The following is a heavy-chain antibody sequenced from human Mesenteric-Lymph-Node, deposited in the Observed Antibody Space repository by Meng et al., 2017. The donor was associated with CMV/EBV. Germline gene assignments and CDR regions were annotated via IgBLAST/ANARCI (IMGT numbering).Heavy chain of an antibody. Sequence: VSGGSVSSGSYYWSWIRQPPGKGLELMGYVYFTGGTNYNPSLKSRVTISVDTSKNQFSLRLSSVTAADTAVYYCARVQGRVGYFDYWGQGTLVTVSS. D-gene: IGHD1-26*01. V-gene: IGHV4-61*01. J-gene: IGHJ4*02. CDR1: GGSVSSGSYY. CDR2: VYFTGGT. CDR3: ARVQGRVGYFDY.